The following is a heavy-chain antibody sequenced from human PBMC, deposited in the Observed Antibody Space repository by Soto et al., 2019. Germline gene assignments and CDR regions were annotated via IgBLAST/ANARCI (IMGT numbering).Heavy chain of an antibody. CDR3: AKVRGSSGWSVSVWDV. D-gene: IGHD5-12*01. CDR1: GGSISSYY. V-gene: IGHV4-59*01. Sequence: SETLSLTCTVSGGSISSYYWSWIRQPPGKGLEWIGYIYYSATTNYNPSLKSRVTISVDTSKNQFSLKLTSVTAADTAVYYCAKVRGSSGWSVSVWDVWGQGTTVTV. CDR2: IYYSATT. J-gene: IGHJ6*02.